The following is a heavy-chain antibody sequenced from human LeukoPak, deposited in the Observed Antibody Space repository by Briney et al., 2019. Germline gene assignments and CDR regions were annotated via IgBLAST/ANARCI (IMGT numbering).Heavy chain of an antibody. Sequence: GGSLRLSCAASGFTFSSYAMSWVRQAPGKGLEWVSAISGSGGRTYYADSVKGRFTISRDNSKNTLYLQMNSLRAEDTAVYYCAKDLYWGITIGNNWFDPWGQGTLVTVSS. CDR2: ISGSGGRT. J-gene: IGHJ5*02. CDR3: AKDLYWGITIGNNWFDP. D-gene: IGHD2-8*02. V-gene: IGHV3-23*01. CDR1: GFTFSSYA.